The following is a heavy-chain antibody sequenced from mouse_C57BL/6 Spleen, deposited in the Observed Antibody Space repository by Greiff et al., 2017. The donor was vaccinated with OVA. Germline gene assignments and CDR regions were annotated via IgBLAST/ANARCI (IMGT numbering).Heavy chain of an antibody. V-gene: IGHV1-50*01. J-gene: IGHJ2*01. Sequence: QVHVKQPGAELVKPGASVKLSCKASGYTFTSYWMQWVKQRPGQGLEWIGEIDPSDSYTNYNQKFKGKATLTVDTSSSTAYMQLSSLTSEDSAVYYCARKSSYGDYFDYWGQGTTLTVSS. D-gene: IGHD1-1*01. CDR1: GYTFTSYW. CDR3: ARKSSYGDYFDY. CDR2: IDPSDSYT.